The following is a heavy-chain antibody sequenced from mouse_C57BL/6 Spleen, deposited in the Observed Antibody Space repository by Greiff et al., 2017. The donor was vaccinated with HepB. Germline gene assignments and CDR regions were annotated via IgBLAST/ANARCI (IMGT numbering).Heavy chain of an antibody. Sequence: DVQLVESGGGLVKPGGSLKLSCAASGFTFSSYAMSWVRQTPEKRLEWVATISDGGSYTYYPDNVKGRFTISRDNAKNNLYLQMSHLKSEDTAMYYCARDKNYGSSSHWYFDVWGTGTTVTVSS. J-gene: IGHJ1*03. CDR2: ISDGGSYT. CDR3: ARDKNYGSSSHWYFDV. V-gene: IGHV5-4*01. D-gene: IGHD1-1*01. CDR1: GFTFSSYA.